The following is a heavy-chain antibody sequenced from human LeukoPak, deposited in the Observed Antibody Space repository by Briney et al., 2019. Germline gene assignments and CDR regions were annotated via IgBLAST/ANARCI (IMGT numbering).Heavy chain of an antibody. V-gene: IGHV1-69*06. J-gene: IGHJ6*04. Sequence: SVKVSCKASGGTFSSYAISWVRQAPGQGPEWMGGIIPIFGTANYAQKFQGRVTITADKSTSTAYMELSSLRSEDAAVYYCARREGSYYGMDVWGKGTTVTVSS. CDR2: IIPIFGTA. D-gene: IGHD3-10*01. CDR1: GGTFSSYA. CDR3: ARREGSYYGMDV.